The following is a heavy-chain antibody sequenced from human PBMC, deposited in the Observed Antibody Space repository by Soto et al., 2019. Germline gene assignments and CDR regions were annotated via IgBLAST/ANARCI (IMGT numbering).Heavy chain of an antibody. CDR2: VYYTGST. Sequence: SETLSLTCAVSGDSISSSVWWTWIRQSPGKGLEWLGYVYYTGSTNYSPSLRSRVSISVDTSKNEFSLRLSSVTAADTAVYFCARSVAVPGAHIDYWGQGTQVT. V-gene: IGHV4-61*08. J-gene: IGHJ4*02. CDR1: GDSISSSVW. CDR3: ARSVAVPGAHIDY. D-gene: IGHD6-19*01.